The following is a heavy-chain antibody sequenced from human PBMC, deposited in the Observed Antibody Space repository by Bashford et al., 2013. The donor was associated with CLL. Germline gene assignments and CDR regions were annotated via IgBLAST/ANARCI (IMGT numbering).Heavy chain of an antibody. CDR2: TYYRSKWYN. CDR1: GDSVSSNSAA. CDR3: ARDRYYDFWSGYYIFDY. V-gene: IGHV6-1*01. Sequence: TLSLTCAISGDSVSSNSAAWNWIRQSPSRGLEWLGRTYYRSKWYNDYAVSVKSRITINPDTSKNQFSLQLNSVTPEDTAVYYCARDRYYDFWSGYYIFDYWGPGNPGHRLL. J-gene: IGHJ4*02. D-gene: IGHD3-3*01.